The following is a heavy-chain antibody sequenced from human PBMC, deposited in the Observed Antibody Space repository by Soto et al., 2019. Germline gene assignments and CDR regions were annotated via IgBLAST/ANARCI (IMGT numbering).Heavy chain of an antibody. Sequence: EAQLVESGGGLVKPGGSLRLSCAASGFTFSTYSMNWVRQAPGKGLEWVAAISSSGSTRSYADSVKGRFTISRDNAKNALYLQMDSLRAEDTAVYDCARGRRINTDMDDWGQGTLVTVSS. CDR3: ARGRRINTDMDD. CDR2: ISSSGSTR. J-gene: IGHJ4*02. D-gene: IGHD2-15*01. V-gene: IGHV3-21*01. CDR1: GFTFSTYS.